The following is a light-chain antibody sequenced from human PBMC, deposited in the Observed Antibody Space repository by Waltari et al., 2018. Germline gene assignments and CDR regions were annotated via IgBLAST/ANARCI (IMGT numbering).Light chain of an antibody. J-gene: IGKJ1*01. CDR2: GAS. CDR1: QSVSSSY. Sequence: EIVLTQSPGTLSLSPGEGATLSCRASQSVSSSYLAWYQQKPGQAPRLLIYGASSRFTGIPDRFSGSGSGTDFTLTISRLEPEDFAVYYCQQYGSSPWTFGQGTKVEIK. V-gene: IGKV3-20*01. CDR3: QQYGSSPWT.